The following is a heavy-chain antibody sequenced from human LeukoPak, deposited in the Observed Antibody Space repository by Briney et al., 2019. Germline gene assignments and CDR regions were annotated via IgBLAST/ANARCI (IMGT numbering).Heavy chain of an antibody. D-gene: IGHD6-6*01. J-gene: IGHJ4*02. V-gene: IGHV3-11*01. CDR1: GFTFGDYY. CDR2: ISSSGSTI. CDR3: ARDFDASSSHFDY. Sequence: GGSLRLSCAASGFTFGDYYMSWIRQAPGKGLEWVSYISSSGSTIYYADSVKGRFTISRDNAKNSLYLQMNSLRAEDTAVYYCARDFDASSSHFDYWGQGTLVTVSS.